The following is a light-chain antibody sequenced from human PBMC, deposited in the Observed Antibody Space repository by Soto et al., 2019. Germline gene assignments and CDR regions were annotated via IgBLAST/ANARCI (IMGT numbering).Light chain of an antibody. J-gene: IGKJ1*01. Sequence: DIQMTQSPSTLSSSVGDRVTITCRASQSISSWVAWYQQKPGKAPKLRIYKASSLESVVPSRFISSGSGTEFSVTISNLQPDDFATYYRQQYKSYFTTFVQGTKVEVK. CDR1: QSISSW. CDR2: KAS. V-gene: IGKV1-5*03. CDR3: QQYKSYFTT.